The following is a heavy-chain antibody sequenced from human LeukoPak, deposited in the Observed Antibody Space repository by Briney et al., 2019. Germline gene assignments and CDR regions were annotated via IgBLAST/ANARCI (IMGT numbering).Heavy chain of an antibody. CDR2: MKPDSGAT. Sequence: GASVKVSCKASGYTFTNYDINWVRQAAGQGLEWMGWMKPDSGATGYAEKFRGRVTLISDTSTSTAYMELSGLRSEDTAVYFCARTYYDGSRNPNWFDPWGQGTLVSVSS. CDR1: GYTFTNYD. V-gene: IGHV1-8*01. CDR3: ARTYYDGSRNPNWFDP. J-gene: IGHJ5*02. D-gene: IGHD3-22*01.